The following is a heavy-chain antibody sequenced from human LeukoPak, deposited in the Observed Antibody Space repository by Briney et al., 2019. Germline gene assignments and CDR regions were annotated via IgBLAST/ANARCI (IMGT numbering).Heavy chain of an antibody. V-gene: IGHV1-2*02. CDR1: GCTFTGYY. J-gene: IGHJ4*02. D-gene: IGHD6-13*01. CDR3: AREAGGSSWPLSHFDY. Sequence: GASVKVSCKASGCTFTGYYMHWVRQAPVQGLEWVGWINPNSGDTNYAQNFQGRVTMTRDASISTAYMELSSLRSDDTAVYYCAREAGGSSWPLSHFDYWGQGTLVTVSS. CDR2: INPNSGDT.